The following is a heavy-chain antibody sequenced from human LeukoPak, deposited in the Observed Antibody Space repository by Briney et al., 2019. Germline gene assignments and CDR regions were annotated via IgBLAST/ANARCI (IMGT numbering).Heavy chain of an antibody. D-gene: IGHD3-10*01. CDR3: VKERLLWFGELSNYFDY. Sequence: GGSLRLSCSASGFTFSSYAMHWVRQAPGKGLEYVSAISSNGGSTYYADSVKGRFTIPRDNSKNTLYLQMSSLRAEDTAVYYCVKERLLWFGELSNYFDYWGQGTLVTVSS. CDR1: GFTFSSYA. J-gene: IGHJ4*02. V-gene: IGHV3-64D*06. CDR2: ISSNGGST.